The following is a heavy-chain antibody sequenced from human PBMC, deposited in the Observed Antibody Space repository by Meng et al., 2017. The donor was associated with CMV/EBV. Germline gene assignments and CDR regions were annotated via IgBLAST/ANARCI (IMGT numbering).Heavy chain of an antibody. Sequence: GGSLRLSCAASGFTFSSHSMNWVRQAPGKGLEWVSYIKSGGDTKHYADSVRRRFTISRDNAENSLYLQMNGLRAEDTAVYYCARDCSSTTGGMDVWGQGTTVTVSS. V-gene: IGHV3-48*04. J-gene: IGHJ6*02. CDR1: GFTFSSHS. CDR2: IKSGGDTK. CDR3: ARDCSSTTGGMDV. D-gene: IGHD2-2*01.